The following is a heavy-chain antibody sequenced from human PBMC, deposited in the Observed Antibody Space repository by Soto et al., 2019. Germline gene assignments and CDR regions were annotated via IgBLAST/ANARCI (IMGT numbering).Heavy chain of an antibody. CDR3: ARVVERNYYYYGMDV. J-gene: IGHJ6*02. V-gene: IGHV1-46*01. CDR2: INPSGGST. Sequence: ASVKVSCKASGYTFTSYYMHWVRQAPGQGLEWMGIINPSGGSTSYAQKFQGRVTMTRDTSTSTVYMELSSLRSEDTAVYYCARVVERNYYYYGMDVWGRGTTVTVSS. CDR1: GYTFTSYY.